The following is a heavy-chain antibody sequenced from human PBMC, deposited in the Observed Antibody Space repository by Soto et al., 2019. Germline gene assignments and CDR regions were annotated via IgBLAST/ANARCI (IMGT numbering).Heavy chain of an antibody. J-gene: IGHJ4*02. CDR2: ISGSSGGST. CDR3: ATVSRFPGGLRSMF. CDR1: GFTFSTYA. V-gene: IGHV3-23*01. Sequence: EVQLLESGGTLVQPGGSLRLSCAASGFTFSTYAMNWVRQAPGKGLEWVSYISGSSGGSTYYADSVKGRFTISRDNSKNPLFLQMNSLSVEDTAVYYCATVSRFPGGLRSMFWGQGSLVTVSS. D-gene: IGHD3-10*01.